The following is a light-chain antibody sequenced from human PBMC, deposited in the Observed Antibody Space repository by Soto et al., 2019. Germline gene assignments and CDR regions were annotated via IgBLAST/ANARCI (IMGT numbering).Light chain of an antibody. J-gene: IGKJ2*01. CDR2: FAS. CDR1: QSVSSNY. V-gene: IGKV3-20*01. CDR3: QQYSASPST. Sequence: DIVLTQSPGTLSLSPGERATLSCRASQSVSSNYLVWYQQRPDQALRLLIYFASSKSTGIPYRFSGSGSGTDFALTISRLEPEDFAVYYCQQYSASPSTFGQGTKLEIK.